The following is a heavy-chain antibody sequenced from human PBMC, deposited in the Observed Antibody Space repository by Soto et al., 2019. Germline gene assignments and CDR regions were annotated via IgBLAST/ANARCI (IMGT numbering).Heavy chain of an antibody. CDR2: INPNSGGT. V-gene: IGHV1-2*04. CDR3: ARGFNEGSSWSPEGY. CDR1: GYTFTGYY. D-gene: IGHD6-13*01. Sequence: QVQLVQSGAEVKKPGASVKVSCKASGYTFTGYYMHWVRQAPGQGLEWMGWINPNSGGTNYAQKFQGWVTMTRDTSISTGYMELSRLRSDDTAVYYCARGFNEGSSWSPEGYWGQGTLVTVSS. J-gene: IGHJ4*02.